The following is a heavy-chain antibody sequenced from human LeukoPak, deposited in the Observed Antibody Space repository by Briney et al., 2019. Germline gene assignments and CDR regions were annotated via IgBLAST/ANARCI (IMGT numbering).Heavy chain of an antibody. CDR3: ARDSVELERRNWFDP. CDR2: TNPSGRSA. D-gene: IGHD1-1*01. V-gene: IGHV1-46*02. J-gene: IGHJ5*02. Sequence: GASVKVSCKASPYTFNKYYIHWVRQAPGQGLEWMGVTNPSGRSASYAQRFQGRVTMTRDTSASTVYMDLSSLTSDDTAVYYCARDSVELERRNWFDPWGQGTLVTVSS. CDR1: PYTFNKYY.